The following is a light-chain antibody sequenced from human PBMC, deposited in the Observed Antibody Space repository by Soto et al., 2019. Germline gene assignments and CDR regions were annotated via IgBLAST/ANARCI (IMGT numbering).Light chain of an antibody. CDR1: QGIGTF. Sequence: DIQMTQSPSSLSASIGDRVTITCQASQGIGTFLNWFQQRPGRAPKLMIYDASTLETGVPSRFSGRGSGSDFTFTIRGLQPEDFSTYYCQQYDVLPPTFGQGTRLEI. V-gene: IGKV1-33*01. CDR2: DAS. J-gene: IGKJ5*01. CDR3: QQYDVLPPT.